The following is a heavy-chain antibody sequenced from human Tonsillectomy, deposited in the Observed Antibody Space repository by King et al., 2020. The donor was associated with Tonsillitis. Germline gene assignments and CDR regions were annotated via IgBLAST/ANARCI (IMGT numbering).Heavy chain of an antibody. CDR3: ANSLGMATFDK. Sequence: VQLVESGGGVVQPGGSLRLSCAASGFTFSRFGMHWVRQAPGKGLEWVAFIRFDGSNTYYEDSVKGRFTVSRDNSKNTLYLQMNSLTVEDTAVYYCANSLGMATFDKWGQGPLVSVSS. CDR1: GFTFSRFG. J-gene: IGHJ4*02. D-gene: IGHD5-24*01. CDR2: IRFDGSNT. V-gene: IGHV3-30*02.